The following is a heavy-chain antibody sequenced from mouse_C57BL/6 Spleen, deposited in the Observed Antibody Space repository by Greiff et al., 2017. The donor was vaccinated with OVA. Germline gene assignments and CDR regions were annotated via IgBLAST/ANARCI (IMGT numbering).Heavy chain of an antibody. CDR2: INPGSGGT. J-gene: IGHJ3*01. CDR3: AREGSLLMAY. CDR1: GYAFTNYL. V-gene: IGHV1-54*01. Sequence: VKLQESGAELVRPGTSVKVSCKASGYAFTNYLIEWVKQRPGQGLEWIGVINPGSGGTNYNEKFKGKATLTADKSSSTAYMQLSSLTSEDSAVYFCAREGSLLMAYWGQGTLVTVSA. D-gene: IGHD2-10*01.